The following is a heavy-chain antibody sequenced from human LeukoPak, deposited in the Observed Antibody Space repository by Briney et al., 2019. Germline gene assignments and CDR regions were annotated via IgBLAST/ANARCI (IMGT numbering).Heavy chain of an antibody. V-gene: IGHV3-72*01. CDR3: TRAIVGAGNDL. J-gene: IGHJ3*01. Sequence: PGGSLRLSCAASGFTFSDHYMDWVRQAPGKGLEWVGRSRDKTESYSTEYAASVKGRFTISRDDSKNSLYLQMHSLRNDDTAVYYCTRAIVGAGNDLWGQATMVTVSS. CDR1: GFTFSDHY. D-gene: IGHD1-26*01. CDR2: SRDKTESYST.